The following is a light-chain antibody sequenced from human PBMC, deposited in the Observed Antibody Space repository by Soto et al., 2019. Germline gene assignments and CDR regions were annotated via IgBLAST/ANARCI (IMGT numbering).Light chain of an antibody. J-gene: IGKJ1*01. CDR1: QSLLHSNGYNY. Sequence: DLVMTQSPLSLPVTPGEPATISCRSSQSLLHSNGYNYLDWHLQKPGQSPQLLIYLGSNRASGVPDRFSCSGSGTDFALKISRVEAEDVGVYYCMQALQTPRPFGQGTKVEIK. CDR2: LGS. V-gene: IGKV2-28*01. CDR3: MQALQTPRP.